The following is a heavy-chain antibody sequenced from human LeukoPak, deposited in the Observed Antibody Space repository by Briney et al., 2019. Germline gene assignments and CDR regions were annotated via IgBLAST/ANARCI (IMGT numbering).Heavy chain of an antibody. CDR3: VRRTANHFDY. V-gene: IGHV3-30*03. CDR2: ISYDGSNK. J-gene: IGHJ4*02. Sequence: GRSLRLSCAASGFTFSSYGMHWVRQAPGKGLEWVAVISYDGSNKYYADSVKGRFTISRDNSKNTLYLQMSSLRAEDTAVFYCVRRTANHFDYWGQGTLVTVSS. CDR1: GFTFSSYG. D-gene: IGHD2-21*02.